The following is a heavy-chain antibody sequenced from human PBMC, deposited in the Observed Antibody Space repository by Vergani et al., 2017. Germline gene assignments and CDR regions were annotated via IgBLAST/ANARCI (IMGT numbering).Heavy chain of an antibody. Sequence: QVQLVESGGGVVQPGTSLRLSCVVSGFALIRHAMYWVRQAPGKGLEWVVCISFDGTNEYYPDLVKGRFTISMDIAKNTLYLQVRSLRLEDTGVYHCVRDRGLCAGGRCYTEAWDYWVQGTPVTVSS. V-gene: IGHV3-30-3*01. D-gene: IGHD2-2*02. CDR3: VRDRGLCAGGRCYTEAWDY. J-gene: IGHJ4*02. CDR1: GFALIRHA. CDR2: ISFDGTNE.